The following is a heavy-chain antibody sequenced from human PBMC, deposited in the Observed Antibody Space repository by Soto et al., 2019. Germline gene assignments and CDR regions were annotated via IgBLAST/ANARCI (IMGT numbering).Heavy chain of an antibody. Sequence: QVQLQESGPGLVKPSQTLSLTCTVSGGSISSGDYYWGWIRQPPGKGLEWIGYISYSGSTDYNPSVERRLTISLDTSKNQFSLKLGSVTAADTAVYYCARENGMFRYGMDVWGQGTTVTVFS. CDR1: GGSISSGDYY. CDR2: ISYSGST. D-gene: IGHD3-10*01. V-gene: IGHV4-30-4*01. J-gene: IGHJ6*02. CDR3: ARENGMFRYGMDV.